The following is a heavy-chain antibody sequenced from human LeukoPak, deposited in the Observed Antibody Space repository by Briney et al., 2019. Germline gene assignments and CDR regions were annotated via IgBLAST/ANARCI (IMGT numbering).Heavy chain of an antibody. Sequence: ASVKVSCKASGYTFTNYAMHWVRQAPGQRLEWMGWINGGNGNAKYSQNFQGRVTMTRDTSTSTVYMELSSLRSEDTAVYYCARERDDSSGYYSPSYYYYYMDVWGKGTTVTVSS. J-gene: IGHJ6*03. V-gene: IGHV1-3*01. D-gene: IGHD3-22*01. CDR1: GYTFTNYA. CDR2: INGGNGNA. CDR3: ARERDDSSGYYSPSYYYYYMDV.